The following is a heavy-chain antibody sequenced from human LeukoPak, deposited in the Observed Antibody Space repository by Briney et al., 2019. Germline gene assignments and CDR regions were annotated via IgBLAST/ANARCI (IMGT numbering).Heavy chain of an antibody. D-gene: IGHD6-13*01. J-gene: IGHJ4*02. Sequence: PETLSLTCTVSGGSVSSGSYYWSWIRQPPGKGLEWIGYIYCSGSTNYNPSLKSRVTISVDTSRNQFSLKLSSVTAADTAVYYCAREGSGSSWYYTAYYFDYWGQGTLVTVSS. CDR1: GGSVSSGSYY. V-gene: IGHV4-61*01. CDR3: AREGSGSSWYYTAYYFDY. CDR2: IYCSGST.